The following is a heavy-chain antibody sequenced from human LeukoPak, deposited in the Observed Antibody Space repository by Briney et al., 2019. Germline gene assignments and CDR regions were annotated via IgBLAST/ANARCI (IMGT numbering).Heavy chain of an antibody. D-gene: IGHD2/OR15-2a*01. CDR3: AKTLSFYGHSDF. CDR1: GGSISSDY. Sequence: SETLSLTCSVSGGSISSDYWSWIRQPPGKGLEWIGYIYYTGSTTYNPSLNSRVTIPVDTSKSQFSLKLSSVTAADTAVYYCAKTLSFYGHSDFWGQGTLVTVSS. V-gene: IGHV4-59*01. J-gene: IGHJ4*02. CDR2: IYYTGST.